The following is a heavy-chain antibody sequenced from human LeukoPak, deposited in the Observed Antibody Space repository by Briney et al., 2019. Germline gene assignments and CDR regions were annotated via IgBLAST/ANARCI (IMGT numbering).Heavy chain of an antibody. CDR3: ARDRAPTYYYGSGSF. CDR2: IYYSGST. V-gene: IGHV4-39*07. J-gene: IGHJ4*02. D-gene: IGHD3-10*01. Sequence: SETLSLTCTVSGGSISSSSYYWGWIRQPPGKGLEWIGSIYYSGSTCYNPSLKSRVTISVDTSKNQFSLKLSSVTAADTAVYYCARDRAPTYYYGSGSFWGQGTLVTVSS. CDR1: GGSISSSSYY.